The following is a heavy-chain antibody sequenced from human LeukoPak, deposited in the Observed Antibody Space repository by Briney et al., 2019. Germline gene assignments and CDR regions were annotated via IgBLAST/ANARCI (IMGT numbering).Heavy chain of an antibody. CDR1: GFTFSSYA. D-gene: IGHD5-18*01. V-gene: IGHV3-21*01. CDR2: ISSSSSYI. Sequence: PGGSLRLSCAASGFTFSSYAMSWVRQAPGKGLEWVSSISSSSSYIYYADSVKGRFTISRDNAKNSLYLQMNSLRAEDTAVYYCARDKGYPNPASAFDIWGQGTMVTVSS. J-gene: IGHJ3*02. CDR3: ARDKGYPNPASAFDI.